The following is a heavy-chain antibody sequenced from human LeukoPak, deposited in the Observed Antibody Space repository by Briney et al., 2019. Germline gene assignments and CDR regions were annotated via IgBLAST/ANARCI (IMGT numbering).Heavy chain of an antibody. D-gene: IGHD6-13*01. CDR3: ARDKFTPTAAGPWDYYYGMDV. CDR2: IIPILGIA. V-gene: IGHV1-69*04. CDR1: GGTFSSYA. Sequence: SVKVSCKASGGTFSSYAISWVRQAPGQGLEWMGRIIPILGIANYAQKFQGRVTITADKSTSTAYMELSGLRSEDTAVYYCARDKFTPTAAGPWDYYYGMDVWGQGTTVTVSS. J-gene: IGHJ6*02.